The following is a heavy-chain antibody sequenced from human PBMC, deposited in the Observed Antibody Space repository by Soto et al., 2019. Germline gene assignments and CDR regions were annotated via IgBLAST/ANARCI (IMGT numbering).Heavy chain of an antibody. CDR2: IYYSGST. Sequence: SETLCLTCTVSGGSISSYYWSWIRQPPGKGLEWIGYIYYSGSTNYNPSLKSRVTISVDTSKNQFSLKLSSVTAADTAVYYCARTWSSSYGMDVWGQGTTVTVSS. CDR1: GGSISSYY. J-gene: IGHJ6*02. V-gene: IGHV4-59*01. CDR3: ARTWSSSYGMDV. D-gene: IGHD6-6*01.